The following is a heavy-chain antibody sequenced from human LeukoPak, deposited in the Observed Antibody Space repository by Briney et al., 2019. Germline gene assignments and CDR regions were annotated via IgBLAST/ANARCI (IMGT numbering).Heavy chain of an antibody. CDR2: INAGNGNT. J-gene: IGHJ5*02. CDR1: GYTFTSYA. D-gene: IGHD6-19*01. V-gene: IGHV1-3*01. Sequence: GASVKVSCKASGYTFTSYAMHWVRQAPGQRLEWMGWINAGNGNTKYSQKFQGRVTITRDTSASTAYMELSSLRSEDTAVYYCAREGGSGWFRFDPWSQGTLVTVSS. CDR3: AREGGSGWFRFDP.